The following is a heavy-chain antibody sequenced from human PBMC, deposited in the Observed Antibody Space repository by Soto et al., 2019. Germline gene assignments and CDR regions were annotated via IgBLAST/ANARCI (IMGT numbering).Heavy chain of an antibody. Sequence: PGGSLRLSCAASGFTFSSYAMHWVRQAPGKGLEWVAVISYDGSNKYYADSVKGRFTISRDNSKNTLYLQMNSLRAEDTAVYYCARDQAAGGTISRYFQDWGQGTLVTVSS. V-gene: IGHV3-30-3*01. D-gene: IGHD6-13*01. J-gene: IGHJ1*01. CDR2: ISYDGSNK. CDR1: GFTFSSYA. CDR3: ARDQAAGGTISRYFQD.